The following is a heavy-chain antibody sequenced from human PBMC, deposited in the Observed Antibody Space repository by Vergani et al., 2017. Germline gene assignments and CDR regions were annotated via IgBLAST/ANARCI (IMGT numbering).Heavy chain of an antibody. CDR2: ISGSGGST. J-gene: IGHJ4*02. CDR3: ARAPRYDFQED. CDR1: GFTFSSYA. D-gene: IGHD3-3*01. Sequence: EVQLLESGGGLVQPGGSLRLSCAASGFTFSSYAMSWVRQAPGKGLEWVSAISGSGGSTYYADTVKGRFTISRANSKNTLYLQMNSLRAEDTAVYYCARAPRYDFQEDWGQGTLVTVSS. V-gene: IGHV3-23*01.